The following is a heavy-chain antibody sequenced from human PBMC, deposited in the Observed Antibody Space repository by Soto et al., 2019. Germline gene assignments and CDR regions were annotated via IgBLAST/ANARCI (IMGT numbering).Heavy chain of an antibody. D-gene: IGHD6-25*01. CDR2: ISGSSSYI. V-gene: IGHV3-21*01. CDR1: GFTFSSYS. J-gene: IGHJ6*02. Sequence: GGSLRLSCAASGFTFSSYSMNWVRQAPGKGPEWVSSISGSSSYIHYADSVQGRFTISRDNAKKSLNLQMNSLRAEDTAIYYCARELNSGDYGFDVWGQGTTVTVSS. CDR3: ARELNSGDYGFDV.